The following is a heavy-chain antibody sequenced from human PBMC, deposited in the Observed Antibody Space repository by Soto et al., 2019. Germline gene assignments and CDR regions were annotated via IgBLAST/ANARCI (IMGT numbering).Heavy chain of an antibody. Sequence: SLRLSCAASGFTFDDYAMHWVRQFPGKGLQWVSGISWNSASTGYAESVRGRFTISRDNSKNSLYLQISSLRPEDTAMYYCVKDTKHMGTLGWFVSWGQGTLVTVSS. V-gene: IGHV3-9*01. CDR1: GFTFDDYA. CDR2: ISWNSAST. J-gene: IGHJ5*02. D-gene: IGHD6-19*01. CDR3: VKDTKHMGTLGWFVS.